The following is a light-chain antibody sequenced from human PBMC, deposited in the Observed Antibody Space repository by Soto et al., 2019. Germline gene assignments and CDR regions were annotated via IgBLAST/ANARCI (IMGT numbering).Light chain of an antibody. CDR3: QQTYRTPLA. J-gene: IGKJ3*01. CDR1: QSINTF. V-gene: IGKV1-39*01. Sequence: DIQMTQSPSSLSASVGDRVTITCRASQSINTFLNWYQQKPGRAPNLLIYTASRLQSGVPSRFSGSGSGTDFTLTISSLQLEDFAIYYCQQTYRTPLAFGPGTKVDIK. CDR2: TAS.